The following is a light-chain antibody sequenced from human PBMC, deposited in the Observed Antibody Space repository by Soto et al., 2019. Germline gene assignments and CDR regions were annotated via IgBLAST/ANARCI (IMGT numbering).Light chain of an antibody. Sequence: QSALTQPASVSGSPGQSITISCTGTNSDVGGYNYVSWYQQHPCKVPKLIIFDVSDRPSGVSNRFSGSKSGNTASLTISGLQAEDEADYYCSSFTSSRTTVFGGGTKLTVL. CDR1: NSDVGGYNY. V-gene: IGLV2-14*03. CDR2: DVS. CDR3: SSFTSSRTTV. J-gene: IGLJ2*01.